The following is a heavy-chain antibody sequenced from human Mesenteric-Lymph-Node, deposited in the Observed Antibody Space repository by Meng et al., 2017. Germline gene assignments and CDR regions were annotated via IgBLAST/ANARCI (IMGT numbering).Heavy chain of an antibody. CDR1: GGSISSSSYY. CDR3: ATRSGSYAGENFQH. CDR2: IYYSGST. J-gene: IGHJ1*01. Sequence: SETLSLTCTVSGGSISSSSYYWGWIRQPPGKGLEWIGSIYYSGSTYYNPSLKSRVTISVDTSKNQFSLKLSSVTAADTAVYYCATRSGSYAGENFQHWGQGTLVTVSS. D-gene: IGHD1-26*01. V-gene: IGHV4-39*07.